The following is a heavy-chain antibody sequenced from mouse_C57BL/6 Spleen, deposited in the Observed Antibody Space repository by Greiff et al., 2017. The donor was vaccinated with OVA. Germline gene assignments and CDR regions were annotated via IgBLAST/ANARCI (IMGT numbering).Heavy chain of an antibody. CDR3: ARDSNYFYYAMDY. J-gene: IGHJ4*01. CDR1: GYSFTDYN. CDR2: INPTYGTT. D-gene: IGHD2-5*01. V-gene: IGHV1-39*01. Sequence: EVQLQQSGPELVKPGASVKISCKASGYSFTDYNMHWVKQSHGQSLEWIGVINPTYGTTSYTPKFKGKATLTVDQSSSTAYMQRNSLTSEDSAVYYCARDSNYFYYAMDYWGQGTSVTVSS.